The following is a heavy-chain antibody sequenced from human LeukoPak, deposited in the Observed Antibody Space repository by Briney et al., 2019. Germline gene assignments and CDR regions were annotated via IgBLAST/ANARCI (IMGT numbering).Heavy chain of an antibody. V-gene: IGHV3-23*01. CDR2: ISGSGGST. Sequence: GGSLRLSCAASGFTFSSYAMSWVRQAPGKGLEWVSAISGSGGSTYYADSVKGRFTISRDNSKNTLYLQMNSLRAEDTAVYYCAKDSFWSGYYGYFDYWGQGTLVTVSS. CDR3: AKDSFWSGYYGYFDY. J-gene: IGHJ4*02. CDR1: GFTFSSYA. D-gene: IGHD3-3*01.